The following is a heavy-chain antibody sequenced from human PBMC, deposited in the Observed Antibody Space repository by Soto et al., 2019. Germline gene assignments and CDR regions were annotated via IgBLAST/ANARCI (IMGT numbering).Heavy chain of an antibody. V-gene: IGHV3-7*01. J-gene: IGHJ4*02. CDR2: IKQDGSEK. CDR1: GFTFSNAW. D-gene: IGHD3-16*01. Sequence: GGSLRLSCAASGFTFSNAWMNWVRQAPGKGLEWVANIKQDGSEKYYVDSVKGRFTISRDNAKNSLYLQMNSLRAEDTAVYYCARFLELRAFDYWGQGTLVTVSS. CDR3: ARFLELRAFDY.